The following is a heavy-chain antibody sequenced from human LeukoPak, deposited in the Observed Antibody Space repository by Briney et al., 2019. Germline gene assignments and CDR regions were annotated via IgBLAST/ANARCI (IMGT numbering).Heavy chain of an antibody. V-gene: IGHV4-59*01. Sequence: SETLSLTCTVSGGSISSYYWSWIRQPPGKGLEWIGYIYYSGSTNYNPSLKSRVTISVDTSKNQFSLKLSSVTAADTAVYYCARPLTVTTPWYFDLWGRGTLVTVSS. CDR3: ARPLTVTTPWYFDL. D-gene: IGHD4-11*01. J-gene: IGHJ2*01. CDR1: GGSISSYY. CDR2: IYYSGST.